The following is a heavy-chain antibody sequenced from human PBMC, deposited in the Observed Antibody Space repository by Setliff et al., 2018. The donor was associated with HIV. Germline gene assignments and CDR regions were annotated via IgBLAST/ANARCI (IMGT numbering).Heavy chain of an antibody. Sequence: GGSLRLSCEAFSSYAMHWVRQAPGKGLVWVAVISYDGSNKYYADSVKGRFTISRDNSKNSLYLQMNSLTSEDTAMYYCVRGVSPSIWGLGTLVTVSS. J-gene: IGHJ4*02. CDR2: ISYDGSNK. D-gene: IGHD3-10*01. CDR3: VRGVSPSI. V-gene: IGHV3-30*04. CDR1: SSYA.